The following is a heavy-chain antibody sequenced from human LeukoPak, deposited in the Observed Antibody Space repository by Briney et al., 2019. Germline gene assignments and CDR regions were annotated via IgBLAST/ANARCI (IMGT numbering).Heavy chain of an antibody. Sequence: PGGSLRLSCAASGFTFHNYAMSWARQAPGKGLEWVSVVSGSGANTYYADFVKGRFTTSRDNSKNTLFLQTNSLRAEDTAIYYCAKQFGDYVGEAFDIWGQGTMVIVPS. CDR2: VSGSGANT. J-gene: IGHJ3*02. CDR3: AKQFGDYVGEAFDI. V-gene: IGHV3-23*01. D-gene: IGHD2-21*01. CDR1: GFTFHNYA.